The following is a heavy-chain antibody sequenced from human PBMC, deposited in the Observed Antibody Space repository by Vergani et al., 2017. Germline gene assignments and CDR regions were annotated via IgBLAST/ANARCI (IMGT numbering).Heavy chain of an antibody. CDR2: IYYSGNT. V-gene: IGHV4-59*01. D-gene: IGHD5-18*01. Sequence: QVQLQESGPGLVKPSETLSLTCTVSGGSISSYYWSWIRQPPGKGLEWIGYIYYSGNTNYNPSLKIRVTISVDTSKNQFSLKLSSVTAADTAVYYCARDRRQLDYWGQGTLVTVSS. J-gene: IGHJ4*02. CDR3: ARDRRQLDY. CDR1: GGSISSYY.